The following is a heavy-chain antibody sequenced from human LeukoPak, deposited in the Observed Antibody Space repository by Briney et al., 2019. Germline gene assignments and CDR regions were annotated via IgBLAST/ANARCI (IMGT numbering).Heavy chain of an antibody. CDR2: ISSSSSSYI. J-gene: IGHJ6*02. D-gene: IGHD1-26*01. V-gene: IGHV3-21*01. CDR3: ARDYAVGATPYYYYGMDV. CDR1: GFTFSSHS. Sequence: KTGGSLRLSCAASGFTFSSHSMNWVRQAPGKGLEWVSSISSSSSSYIYYADSVKGRFTISRDNAKNSLYLQMNSLRAEDTAVYYCARDYAVGATPYYYYGMDVWGQGTTVTVSS.